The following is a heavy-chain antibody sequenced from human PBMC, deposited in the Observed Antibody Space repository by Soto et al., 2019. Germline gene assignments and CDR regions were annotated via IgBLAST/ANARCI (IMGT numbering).Heavy chain of an antibody. J-gene: IGHJ5*02. Sequence: SVKVSCKASGGTFSSYAISWVRQAPGQGLEWMGGIIPIFGTANYAQKFQGRVTITADESTSTAYMELSSLRSEDTAVYYCARHVPFSSSPGWDWFDPWGQGTLVTVSS. V-gene: IGHV1-69*13. CDR2: IIPIFGTA. D-gene: IGHD6-6*01. CDR1: GGTFSSYA. CDR3: ARHVPFSSSPGWDWFDP.